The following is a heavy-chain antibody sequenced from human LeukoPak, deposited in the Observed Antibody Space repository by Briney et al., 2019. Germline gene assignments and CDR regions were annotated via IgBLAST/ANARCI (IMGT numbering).Heavy chain of an antibody. J-gene: IGHJ3*02. D-gene: IGHD6-13*01. CDR1: GGSFSGYY. CDR3: ASGYTRDAFDI. V-gene: IGHV4-34*12. CDR2: IIHSGST. Sequence: SETLSLTCAVYGGSFSGYYWSWIRQPPVKGLEWIGAIIHSGSTNYNPSLKSRVTISVDTSKNQFSLKLSSVTAADTAVYYCASGYTRDAFDIWGQGTMVTVSS.